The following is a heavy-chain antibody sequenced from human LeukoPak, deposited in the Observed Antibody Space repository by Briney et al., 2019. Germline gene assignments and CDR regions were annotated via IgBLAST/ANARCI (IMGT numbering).Heavy chain of an antibody. CDR2: TGSSTI. D-gene: IGHD3-22*01. CDR3: ASSKWFYFDS. V-gene: IGHV3-48*03. J-gene: IGHJ4*02. Sequence: AGGSLRLSCTTSQFTFRHYEVNWVRQAPGKGLEWISFTGSSTIQYADSVTGRFTISRDNAKNSLYLQMNSLRVEDTAVYYCASSKWFYFDSWGQGTLVTVSS. CDR1: QFTFRHYE.